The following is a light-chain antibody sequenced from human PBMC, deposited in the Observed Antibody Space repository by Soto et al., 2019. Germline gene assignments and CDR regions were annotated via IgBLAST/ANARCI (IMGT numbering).Light chain of an antibody. CDR3: QQYGSSGT. CDR2: GAS. CDR1: QSVSSN. V-gene: IGKV3-20*01. J-gene: IGKJ1*01. Sequence: TVTAQSPATLSVSPGERATLSCRASQSVSSNLAWYQQKPGQAPRLLIYGASSRATGMADRFSGSGSGTDFTLTISSLEPEDFAVYYCQQYGSSGTFGQGTKVDI.